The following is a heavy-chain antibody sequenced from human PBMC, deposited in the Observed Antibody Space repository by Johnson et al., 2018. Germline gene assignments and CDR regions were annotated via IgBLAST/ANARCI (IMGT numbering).Heavy chain of an antibody. V-gene: IGHV3-30*18. J-gene: IGHJ3*01. Sequence: QVQLVESGGDVVQPGTSLRLSCGVSGVTLSTSIIHWVRQAPGKGLEWVALISHDEITKSYGASAKDRFTISRDTSKNTVYLQMNNLRPEDTAIYYCAKEGSDYWTGRSVWGQGTLVSVSS. CDR2: ISHDEITK. D-gene: IGHD3/OR15-3a*01. CDR3: AKEGSDYWTGRSV. CDR1: GVTLSTSI.